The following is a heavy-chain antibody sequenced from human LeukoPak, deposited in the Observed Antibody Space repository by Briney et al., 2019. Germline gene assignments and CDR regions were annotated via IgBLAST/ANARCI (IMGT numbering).Heavy chain of an antibody. CDR1: GFTFSSYA. D-gene: IGHD3-10*01. CDR2: ISGSGGST. Sequence: PGGSLRLSCAASGFTFSSYAMSWVRQAPGKGLEWVSAISGSGGSTYYADSVKGRFTISRDNSKNTLYLQMNSLRAEDTAVYYCAKYSAALSPGGSGSYYYFDYWGQGTLVTVSS. J-gene: IGHJ4*02. V-gene: IGHV3-23*01. CDR3: AKYSAALSPGGSGSYYYFDY.